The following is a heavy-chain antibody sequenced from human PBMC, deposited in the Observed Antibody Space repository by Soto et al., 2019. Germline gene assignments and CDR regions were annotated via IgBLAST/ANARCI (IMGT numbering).Heavy chain of an antibody. Sequence: SETLSLTCSVSGYSVSSSDYYWAWVRQPPGKGLEWIGSMFYSGLTYYNPSLKSRVTLSVDTSKNHFSVRLNSVTAADTAVYYCAPLTVSLSGPYGIHVWGQGTTVTVSS. CDR1: GYSVSSSDYY. CDR2: MFYSGLT. V-gene: IGHV4-39*01. D-gene: IGHD2-15*01. J-gene: IGHJ6*02. CDR3: APLTVSLSGPYGIHV.